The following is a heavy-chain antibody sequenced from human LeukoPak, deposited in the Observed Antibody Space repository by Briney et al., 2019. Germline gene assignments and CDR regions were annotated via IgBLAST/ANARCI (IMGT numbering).Heavy chain of an antibody. CDR1: GGSISSSSYY. CDR2: IYYSGST. Sequence: SETLSLTCTVSGGSISSSSYYWGWIRQPPGKGLEWIGSIYYSGSTYYNPSLKSRVTISVDTSKNQFSLKLSSVTAADTAVYYCAVIAAHYYYGMDVWGQGTTVTVSS. CDR3: AVIAAHYYYGMDV. D-gene: IGHD6-13*01. J-gene: IGHJ6*02. V-gene: IGHV4-39*01.